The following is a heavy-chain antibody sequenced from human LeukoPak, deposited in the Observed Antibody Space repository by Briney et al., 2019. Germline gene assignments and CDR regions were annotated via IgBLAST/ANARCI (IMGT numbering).Heavy chain of an antibody. CDR2: ISAYNGNT. CDR3: ARGRASSWYNWFDP. D-gene: IGHD6-13*01. J-gene: IGHJ5*02. Sequence: ASVKVSCKASGYTFTSYGISWVRQAPGQGLEWMGWISAYNGNTNYAQKLQGRVTMTTDTSTSTAYMELSRLRSDDTAVYYCARGRASSWYNWFDPWGQGTLVTVSS. V-gene: IGHV1-18*01. CDR1: GYTFTSYG.